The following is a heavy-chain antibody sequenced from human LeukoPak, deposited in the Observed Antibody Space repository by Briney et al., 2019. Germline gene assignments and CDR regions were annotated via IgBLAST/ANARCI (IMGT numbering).Heavy chain of an antibody. V-gene: IGHV1-18*01. CDR2: ISAYNGNT. D-gene: IGHD3-16*02. CDR3: ARDAPTAASMITFGGVIVIPFDY. CDR1: GYTFTSYG. Sequence: ASVEVSCKASGYTFTSYGISWVRQAPGQGLEWMGWISAYNGNTNYAQKLQGRVTMTTATSTSTAYMELRSLRSDDTAVYYCARDAPTAASMITFGGVIVIPFDYWGQGTLVTVSS. J-gene: IGHJ4*02.